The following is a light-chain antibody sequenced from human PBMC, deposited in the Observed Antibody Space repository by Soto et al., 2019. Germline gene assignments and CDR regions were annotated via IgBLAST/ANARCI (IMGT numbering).Light chain of an antibody. CDR2: DVI. Sequence: QSALTQPRSVSGSPGQSVTISCTGTSSDVGGYNYLSWYQQHPGKAPKLMIYDVIARPSGVPDRFSGSKTGNTASLTISGLQAEDEADYYCCSYAGSNTLVFGGGTKLTVL. V-gene: IGLV2-11*01. J-gene: IGLJ2*01. CDR3: CSYAGSNTLV. CDR1: SSDVGGYNY.